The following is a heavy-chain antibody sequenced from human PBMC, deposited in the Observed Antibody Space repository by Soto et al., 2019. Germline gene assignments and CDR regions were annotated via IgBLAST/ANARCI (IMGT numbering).Heavy chain of an antibody. Sequence: GGSLRLSCAASGFTVSSNYMNWVRQAPGKGLEWVSVIFSGGSTYYTDSVEGRFTISRDNSKNTVYLQMNSLRAEDTAVYYCARDLDYWGQGTLVTVSS. CDR3: ARDLDY. J-gene: IGHJ4*02. V-gene: IGHV3-66*01. CDR2: IFSGGST. CDR1: GFTVSSNY.